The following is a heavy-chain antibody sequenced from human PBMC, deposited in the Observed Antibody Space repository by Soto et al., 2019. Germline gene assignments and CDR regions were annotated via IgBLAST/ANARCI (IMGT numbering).Heavy chain of an antibody. J-gene: IGHJ3*02. V-gene: IGHV1-69*13. CDR2: IIPIFGTA. Sequence: SVKVSCKASGGTFSSYAISWVRQAPGQGLEWMGGIIPIFGTANYAQKFQGRVTITADESTSTAYMELSSLRSEDTAVYYCARDNQGVRGVFSAFDIWGKGTMVTVSS. CDR1: GGTFSSYA. D-gene: IGHD3-10*01. CDR3: ARDNQGVRGVFSAFDI.